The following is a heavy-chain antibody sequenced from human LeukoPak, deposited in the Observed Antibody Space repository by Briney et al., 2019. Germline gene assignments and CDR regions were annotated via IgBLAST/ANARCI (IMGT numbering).Heavy chain of an antibody. CDR2: ISYDGSNK. CDR3: AGQYSSGWYDVGNYYYGMDV. V-gene: IGHV3-30*03. Sequence: PGGSLRLSCAASGFTFSSYGMHWVRQAPGKGLEWVVVISYDGSNKYYADSVKGRFTISRDNSKNTLYLQMNSLRAEDTAVYYCAGQYSSGWYDVGNYYYGMDVWGQGTTVTVSS. D-gene: IGHD6-19*01. CDR1: GFTFSSYG. J-gene: IGHJ6*02.